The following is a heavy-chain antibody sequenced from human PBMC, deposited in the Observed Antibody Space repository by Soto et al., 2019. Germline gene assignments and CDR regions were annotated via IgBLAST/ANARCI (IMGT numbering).Heavy chain of an antibody. CDR1: GFTFNSYA. CDR2: ISGSGGSA. D-gene: IGHD4-17*01. V-gene: IGHV3-23*01. CDR3: ARGHTTVTRFLDY. J-gene: IGHJ4*02. Sequence: EVQLLESGGGLVQPGGSLRLSCTASGFTFNSYAMSWVRQAPGKGLEWVSIISGSGGSATYADSVEGRFTISRDNSKNTVYLQMSSLRAEDTAVYYCARGHTTVTRFLDYWGQGTLLTVSS.